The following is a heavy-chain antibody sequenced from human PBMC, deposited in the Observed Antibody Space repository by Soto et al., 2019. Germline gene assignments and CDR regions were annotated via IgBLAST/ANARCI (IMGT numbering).Heavy chain of an antibody. J-gene: IGHJ4*02. CDR1: GLTVSNVL. Sequence: PGGSLRLSCVVSGLTVSNVLMNWVRQAPGKGLEWVGRIKSKTAGGTTDYAAPVKGRFTISRDESENTLFLHMNSLKTEDTAVYYCSYGANQYFDYWGQGA. CDR3: SYGANQYFDY. V-gene: IGHV3-15*07. CDR2: IKSKTAGGTT. D-gene: IGHD4-17*01.